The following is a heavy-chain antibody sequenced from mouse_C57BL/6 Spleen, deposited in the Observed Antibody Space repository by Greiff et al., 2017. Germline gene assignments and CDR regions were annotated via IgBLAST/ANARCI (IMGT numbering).Heavy chain of an antibody. J-gene: IGHJ3*01. D-gene: IGHD2-4*01. Sequence: QVQLQQSGPELVKPGASVKLSCKASGYTFTSYDINWVKQRPGQGLEWIGWIYPRDGSTKYNEKFKGKATLTVDTSSSTAYMELHRLTSEDSAVYFCAREGDYDDSWFAYWGQGTLVTVSA. V-gene: IGHV1-85*01. CDR1: GYTFTSYD. CDR3: AREGDYDDSWFAY. CDR2: IYPRDGST.